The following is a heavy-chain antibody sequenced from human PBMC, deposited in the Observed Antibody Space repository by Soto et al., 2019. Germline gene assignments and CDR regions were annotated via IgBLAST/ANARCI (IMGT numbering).Heavy chain of an antibody. CDR1: GFTFGDYA. CDR2: IRSKAYGGTT. D-gene: IGHD3-10*01. V-gene: IGHV3-49*03. Sequence: EVQLVESGGGLVQPGRSLRLSCTASGFTFGDYAMSWFRQAPGKGLEWVGFIRSKAYGGTTEYAASVKGRFTISRDDSKSIAYLQMNSLKTEDTAVYYCTRDHLTVLWFGELLDAFDYWGQGTLVTVSS. CDR3: TRDHLTVLWFGELLDAFDY. J-gene: IGHJ4*02.